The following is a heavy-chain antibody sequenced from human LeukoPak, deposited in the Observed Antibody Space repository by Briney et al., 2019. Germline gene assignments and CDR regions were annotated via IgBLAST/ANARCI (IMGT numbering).Heavy chain of an antibody. Sequence: SETLSLTCAVSGGSMSRYYWSWIRQPLGKGLEWIGYIFYSGSTNYNPSLKSRVSISVDTSKNQFSLKLTSVTAADTAVYYCARTLDCSTTSCSYGMDVWGQGTTVTVPS. CDR2: IFYSGST. D-gene: IGHD2-2*01. V-gene: IGHV4-59*08. CDR1: GGSMSRYY. CDR3: ARTLDCSTTSCSYGMDV. J-gene: IGHJ6*02.